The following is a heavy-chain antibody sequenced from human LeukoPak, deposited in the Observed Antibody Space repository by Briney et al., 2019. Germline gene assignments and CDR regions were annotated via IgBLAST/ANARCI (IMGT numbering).Heavy chain of an antibody. CDR1: GFTFSSYA. Sequence: GGSLRLSCAASGFTFSSYAMSWVRQAPGKGLEWVSHISGSGGSKSYADSVKGRFTIPRDNSKNTLYLQMNSLRAEDTAVYNCARDKRTDRSGDYSDAFDIWGQGTMVTVSS. D-gene: IGHD3-22*01. J-gene: IGHJ3*02. CDR3: ARDKRTDRSGDYSDAFDI. V-gene: IGHV3-23*01. CDR2: ISGSGGSK.